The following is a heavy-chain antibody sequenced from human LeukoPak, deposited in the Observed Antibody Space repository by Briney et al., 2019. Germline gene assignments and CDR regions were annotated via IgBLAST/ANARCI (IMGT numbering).Heavy chain of an antibody. J-gene: IGHJ4*02. CDR1: GGSISSGGYS. D-gene: IGHD3-22*01. Sequence: SQTLSLTCAVSGGSISSGGYSWSWIRQPPGKGLEWIGYIYHSGSTYYNPSLKSRVTISVDRSKNQFSLKLSSVTAADTAVYYCARRGVDYDSSGLDYWGQGTLVTASS. CDR3: ARRGVDYDSSGLDY. V-gene: IGHV4-30-2*01. CDR2: IYHSGST.